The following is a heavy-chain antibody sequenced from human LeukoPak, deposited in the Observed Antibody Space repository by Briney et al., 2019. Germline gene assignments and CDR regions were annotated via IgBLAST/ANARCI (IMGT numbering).Heavy chain of an antibody. CDR3: AKLFMGATSNAFDI. V-gene: IGHV3-23*01. Sequence: GGSLRLSCTASGFTFSSYGMSWVRQAPGKGLEWVSAISGSGGSTYYADSVKGRFTISRDNSKNTLYLQMNSLRAEDTAVYYCAKLFMGATSNAFDIWGQGTMVTVSS. D-gene: IGHD1-26*01. CDR2: ISGSGGST. J-gene: IGHJ3*02. CDR1: GFTFSSYG.